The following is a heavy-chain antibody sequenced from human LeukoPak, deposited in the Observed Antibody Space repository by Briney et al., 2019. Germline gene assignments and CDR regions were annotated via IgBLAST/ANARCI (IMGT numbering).Heavy chain of an antibody. CDR2: IYYSGSS. Sequence: SETLSLTCIVSGGPISSGDYYWSWIRQHPGKGLEWIGYIYYSGSSYYNPSLKSRVTISVDTSKNQFSLKLSSVTAADTAVYYCARAPRYYDLSYYFDYWGQGTLVTVSS. CDR1: GGPISSGDYY. V-gene: IGHV4-31*03. CDR3: ARAPRYYDLSYYFDY. D-gene: IGHD3-3*01. J-gene: IGHJ4*02.